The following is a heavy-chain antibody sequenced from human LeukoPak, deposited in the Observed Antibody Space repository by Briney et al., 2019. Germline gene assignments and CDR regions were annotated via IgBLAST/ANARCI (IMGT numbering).Heavy chain of an antibody. J-gene: IGHJ3*02. D-gene: IGHD3-10*01. CDR1: GYTFTGYY. CDR2: INPNSGGT. CDR3: ARGPQIWFGELGAFDI. V-gene: IGHV1-2*02. Sequence: GASVKVSCKASGYTFTGYYMHWVRQAPGQGLEWMGWINPNSGGTNYAQKFQGRVTMTRDTSISTAYMELSRLRSDDTAVYYCARGPQIWFGELGAFDIWGQGTMVTVSS.